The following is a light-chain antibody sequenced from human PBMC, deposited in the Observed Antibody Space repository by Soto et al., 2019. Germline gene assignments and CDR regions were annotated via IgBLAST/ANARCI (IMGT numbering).Light chain of an antibody. CDR3: CSYAGSSTYV. J-gene: IGLJ1*01. CDR2: EVS. CDR1: NSDVGSYNL. V-gene: IGLV2-23*02. Sequence: QSVLTQPSSGSGAPGPAITISCTGTNSDVGSYNLVSWYQQHPGKAPKVMIYEVSKRPSGVPNRFSGSKSGNTASLTISGLQAEDEADYYCCSYAGSSTYVFGTGTKVTVL.